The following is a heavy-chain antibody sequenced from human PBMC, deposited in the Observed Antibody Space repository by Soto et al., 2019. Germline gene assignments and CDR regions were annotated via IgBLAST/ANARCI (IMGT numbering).Heavy chain of an antibody. CDR3: ARGKAMATNYFDY. CDR2: INAGNGNT. J-gene: IGHJ4*02. D-gene: IGHD5-18*01. V-gene: IGHV1-3*01. Sequence: ASVKVSCKASGYTFTSYAMHWVRQAPGQRLEWMGWINAGNGNTKYSQKFQGRVTITRDTSASTAYMELSSLRSEDTAVYYCARGKAMATNYFDYWGQGTRVTVSS. CDR1: GYTFTSYA.